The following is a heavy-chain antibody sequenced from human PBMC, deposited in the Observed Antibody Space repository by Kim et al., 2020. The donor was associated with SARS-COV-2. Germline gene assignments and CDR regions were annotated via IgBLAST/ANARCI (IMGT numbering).Heavy chain of an antibody. CDR2: IYSGDSDT. Sequence: GESLKISCKGSGYSFTSYWIGWVRQMPGKGLEWVGIIYSGDSDTRYSPSFQGQVTISADKSISTAYLQWSSLKASDTARYYRARLSFGQWFGEYSYYYGMPVWAQRTTDPVS. J-gene: IGHJ6*02. D-gene: IGHD3-10*01. V-gene: IGHV5-51*01. CDR3: ARLSFGQWFGEYSYYYGMPV. CDR1: GYSFTSYW.